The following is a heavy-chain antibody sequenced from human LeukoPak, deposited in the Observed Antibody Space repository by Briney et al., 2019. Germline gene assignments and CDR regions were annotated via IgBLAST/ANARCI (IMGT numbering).Heavy chain of an antibody. CDR3: ARDLGGSMSAYYFDY. J-gene: IGHJ4*02. Sequence: SVKVSCKASGGTFSSYAISWVRQAPGQGLEWMGRIIPIFGTANYAQKFQGRVTITTDESTSTAYMELSSLRSEDTAVHYCARDLGGSMSAYYFDYWGQGTLVTVSS. V-gene: IGHV1-69*05. CDR2: IIPIFGTA. D-gene: IGHD3-3*01. CDR1: GGTFSSYA.